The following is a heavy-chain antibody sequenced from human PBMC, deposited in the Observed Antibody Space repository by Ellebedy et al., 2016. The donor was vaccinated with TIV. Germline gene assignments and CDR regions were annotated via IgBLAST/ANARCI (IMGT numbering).Heavy chain of an antibody. CDR3: AAVQYWEAVFDM. Sequence: GESLKISCAASGFTFSGYWMHWVRQAPGKGLVWVSRINSDGSDTAYADSVRGRFTISRDNAKNTLYLQMNSLRAEDTAVYYCAAVQYWEAVFDMWGQGTMVTVSP. CDR2: INSDGSDT. V-gene: IGHV3-74*01. D-gene: IGHD2-8*02. J-gene: IGHJ3*02. CDR1: GFTFSGYW.